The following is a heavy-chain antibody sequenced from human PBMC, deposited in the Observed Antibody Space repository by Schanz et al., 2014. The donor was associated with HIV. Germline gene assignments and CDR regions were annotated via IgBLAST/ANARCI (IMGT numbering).Heavy chain of an antibody. D-gene: IGHD6-6*01. Sequence: QVHLVQSGAEVRRPGASVKVSCMASGYTFTGYYMHWVRQAPGQGLEGMGWINPNSGGTNYAQKLQGRVTMTRDTSTSTVYMQLSSLRSEDTAVYYCARSETIAARPVWYFDLWGRGTLVTVSS. CDR1: GYTFTGYY. V-gene: IGHV1-2*02. CDR2: INPNSGGT. J-gene: IGHJ2*01. CDR3: ARSETIAARPVWYFDL.